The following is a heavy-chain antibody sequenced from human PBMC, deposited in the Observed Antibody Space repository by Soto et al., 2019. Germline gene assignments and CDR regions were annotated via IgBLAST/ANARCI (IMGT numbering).Heavy chain of an antibody. CDR3: ARDLEPYNSSGYAVFDF. D-gene: IGHD3-22*01. CDR1: GFTVSSNY. J-gene: IGHJ3*01. V-gene: IGHV3-66*01. CDR2: IYSGGST. Sequence: GGSLRLSCAASGFTVSSNYMSWVRQAPGKGLEWVSVIYSGGSTYYADSVKGRFTISRDNSKNTLYLQMNSLRAEDTAVYYCARDLEPYNSSGYAVFDFWGKGTMVTVSS.